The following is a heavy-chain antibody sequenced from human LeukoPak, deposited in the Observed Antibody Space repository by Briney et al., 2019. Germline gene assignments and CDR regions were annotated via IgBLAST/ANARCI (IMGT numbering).Heavy chain of an antibody. CDR1: GFTFSSYA. Sequence: GRSLRLSCAGSGFTFSSYAMHWVRQAPGKGLEWVAVISYDGSNKYYADSVKGRFTISRGNSKNTLYLQMNSLRAEDTAVYYCARRHHFGFLDSWGQGTLVTVSS. CDR2: ISYDGSNK. J-gene: IGHJ4*02. CDR3: ARRHHFGFLDS. D-gene: IGHD3-10*01. V-gene: IGHV3-30*03.